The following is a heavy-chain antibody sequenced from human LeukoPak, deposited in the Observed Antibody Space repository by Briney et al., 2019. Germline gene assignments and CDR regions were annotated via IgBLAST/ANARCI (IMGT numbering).Heavy chain of an antibody. Sequence: GGSLRLSCAASGFTFSTYGMTWVRQAPGKGLEWVSAITASGGGTYYAASVKGRFTISRDHSKSTLYLQMNSLRAEDTAVYYCAPPSTYFDYWAREPWSPSPQ. D-gene: IGHD2/OR15-2a*01. CDR1: GFTFSTYG. CDR3: APPSTYFDY. CDR2: ITASGGGT. V-gene: IGHV3-23*01. J-gene: IGHJ4*02.